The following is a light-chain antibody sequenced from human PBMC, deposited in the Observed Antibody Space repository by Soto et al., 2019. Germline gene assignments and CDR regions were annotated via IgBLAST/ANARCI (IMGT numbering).Light chain of an antibody. CDR2: EAS. V-gene: IGKV1-5*02. Sequence: IHMTHSPATLSASLVYRVTIIFRASRSVDKWLAWYQQKSGKAPKLLIYEASHLQSGVPSRFGGSGSGTEFTLTINNLQPEDVATYYCQQHYSFWTFGQGTKVDI. CDR3: QQHYSFWT. CDR1: RSVDKW. J-gene: IGKJ1*01.